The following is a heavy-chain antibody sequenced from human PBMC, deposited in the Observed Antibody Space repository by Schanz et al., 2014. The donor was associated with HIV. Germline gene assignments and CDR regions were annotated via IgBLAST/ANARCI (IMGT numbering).Heavy chain of an antibody. D-gene: IGHD4-17*01. CDR1: GFNVSRSY. Sequence: EVQLAETGGGLIQPGGSLRLSCVASGFNVSRSYISWVRQAPGKGLEWVSVMYSDGTSRYEDSVKGRFTLTRDNPKNTLYLQMSNLRVDDTAVYYCARESYGALDFWGQGTLVTVSS. CDR2: MYSDGTS. V-gene: IGHV3-53*02. J-gene: IGHJ4*02. CDR3: ARESYGALDF.